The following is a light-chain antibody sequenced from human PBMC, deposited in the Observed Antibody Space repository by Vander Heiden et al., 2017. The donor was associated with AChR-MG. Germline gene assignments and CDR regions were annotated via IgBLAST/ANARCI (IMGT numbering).Light chain of an antibody. V-gene: IGLV2-11*01. CDR2: DVS. J-gene: IGLJ2*01. CDR1: SNDVGGYNY. CDR3: CSYAGNYVVV. Sequence: QSALTQPRSVSRSPGQSVTISCTGTSNDVGGYNYVSWYQQYPGKAPKLMIYDVSKRPSGVPDRFSGSKSGNTASLTISGLQAEDEADYYCCSYAGNYVVVFGGGTKLTVL.